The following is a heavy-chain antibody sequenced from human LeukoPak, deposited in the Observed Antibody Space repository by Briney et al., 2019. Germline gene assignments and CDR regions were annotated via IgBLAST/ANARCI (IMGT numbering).Heavy chain of an antibody. CDR3: TTYNYGAFDD. CDR2: IKGIRDGGTA. V-gene: IGHV3-15*01. D-gene: IGHD4/OR15-4a*01. J-gene: IGHJ4*02. CDR1: GFTFSYAW. Sequence: GGSLRLSCAASGFTFSYAWMSWVRQAPGKGLEWVGRIKGIRDGGTAEFAAPVKGRFSISRDDSKNTLFLQMNSLKTEDTGVYCCTTYNYGAFDDWGQGTLVTVSS.